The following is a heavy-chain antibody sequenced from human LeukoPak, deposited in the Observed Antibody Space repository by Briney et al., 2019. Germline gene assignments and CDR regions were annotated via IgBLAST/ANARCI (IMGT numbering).Heavy chain of an antibody. J-gene: IGHJ4*02. D-gene: IGHD3-3*01. Sequence: PSETLSLTCAVYGGSFSGYYWSWIRRPPGKGLEWIGEINHSGSTNYNPSLKSRVTIPVDTSKNQFSLKLSSVTAADTAVYYCAKLYYDFWSGNFWGQGTLVTVSS. V-gene: IGHV4-34*01. CDR1: GGSFSGYY. CDR2: INHSGST. CDR3: AKLYYDFWSGNF.